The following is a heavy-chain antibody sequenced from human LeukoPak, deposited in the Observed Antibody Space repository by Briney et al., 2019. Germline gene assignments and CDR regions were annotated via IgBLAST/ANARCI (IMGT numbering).Heavy chain of an antibody. CDR1: GGSISSYY. Sequence: SETLSLTCTVSGGSISSYYWSWIRQPAGKGLEWIGRIYTSGSTNYNPSLKSRVTMSVDTSKNQFSLKLSSVTAADTAVYYCARGIVATIRSFNTPLDYWGQGTLVTVSS. D-gene: IGHD5-12*01. CDR2: IYTSGST. CDR3: ARGIVATIRSFNTPLDY. J-gene: IGHJ4*02. V-gene: IGHV4-4*07.